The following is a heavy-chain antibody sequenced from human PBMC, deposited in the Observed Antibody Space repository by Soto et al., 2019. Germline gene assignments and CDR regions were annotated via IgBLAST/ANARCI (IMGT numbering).Heavy chain of an antibody. J-gene: IGHJ4*02. D-gene: IGHD3-16*01. CDR3: ARDGVLSIWGSFPAGYFDY. CDR2: IWYDGSDK. V-gene: IGHV3-33*01. CDR1: GFTFSSYG. Sequence: GGSLRLSCAASGFTFSSYGMHWVRQAPGKGMGWVAVIWYDGSDKYYADSVKGRFTISRDNSKNTLYLQMNSLRAEDTAVYYCARDGVLSIWGSFPAGYFDYWGQGTLVTVSS.